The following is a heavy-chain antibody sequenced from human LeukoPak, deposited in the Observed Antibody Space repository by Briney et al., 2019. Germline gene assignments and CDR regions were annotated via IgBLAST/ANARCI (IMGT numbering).Heavy chain of an antibody. D-gene: IGHD3-16*02. Sequence: GGSLRLSCAASGFTFSSYAMHWVRQAPGKGLEYVSAISSNGGSTYYANSVKGRLTISRDNSKNTLYLQMGSLRAEDMAVYYCGTSDYVWGSYRYRFDYWGQGTLVTVSS. CDR2: ISSNGGST. CDR1: GFTFSSYA. J-gene: IGHJ4*02. V-gene: IGHV3-64*01. CDR3: GTSDYVWGSYRYRFDY.